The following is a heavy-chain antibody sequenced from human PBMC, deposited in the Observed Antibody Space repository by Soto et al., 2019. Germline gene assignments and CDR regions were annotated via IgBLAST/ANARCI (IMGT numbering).Heavy chain of an antibody. V-gene: IGHV3-48*01. Sequence: EVQLVESGGGLVQPGGSLRLSCAASGFTFSSYSMNWVRQAPGKGLEWVSYISSSSSTIYYADSVKGRFTISRDHAKNSLYLQMNSLRAEDTAVYYCARGLRGRPANWFDPWGQGTLVTVSS. CDR3: ARGLRGRPANWFDP. CDR1: GFTFSSYS. CDR2: ISSSSSTI. D-gene: IGHD3-16*01. J-gene: IGHJ5*02.